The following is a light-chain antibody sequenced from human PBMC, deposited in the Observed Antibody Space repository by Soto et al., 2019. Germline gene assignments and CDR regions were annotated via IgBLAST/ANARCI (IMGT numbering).Light chain of an antibody. J-gene: IGKJ2*01. V-gene: IGKV3-15*01. Sequence: ETVMTQSPATLSVSPGERATLSCRASQSVSSNLAWYQQKPGQAPRLLIYGASTRATGIPARFSGSGSGTEFTLTISSLQSEDFAVYYCHQYNNWPAYTFGQGTKLEIK. CDR3: HQYNNWPAYT. CDR2: GAS. CDR1: QSVSSN.